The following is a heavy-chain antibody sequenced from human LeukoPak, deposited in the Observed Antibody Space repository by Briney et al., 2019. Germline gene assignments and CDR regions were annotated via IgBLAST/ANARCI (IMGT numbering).Heavy chain of an antibody. V-gene: IGHV4-34*01. Sequence: SETLSLTCAVYGGSFSGYYWSWIRQPPGKGLEWIGETNHSGSTNYNPSLKSRVTISVDTSKNQFSLKLSSVTAADTAVYYCARDPIPLVTVTTSHYYYYGMDVWGQGTTVTVSS. CDR2: TNHSGST. CDR3: ARDPIPLVTVTTSHYYYYGMDV. CDR1: GGSFSGYY. D-gene: IGHD4-17*01. J-gene: IGHJ6*02.